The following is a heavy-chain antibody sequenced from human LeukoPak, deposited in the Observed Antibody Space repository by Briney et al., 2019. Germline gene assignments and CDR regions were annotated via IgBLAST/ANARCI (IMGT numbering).Heavy chain of an antibody. CDR2: IYYSGST. D-gene: IGHD3-22*01. J-gene: IGHJ4*02. CDR3: ARDSVGDDSRGLDY. V-gene: IGHV4-61*08. Sequence: PSETLSLTCTVSGGSISSGDYYWSWIRQPPGKGLEWIGYIYYSGSTNYNPSLKSRVTISVDTSKNQFSLKLSSVTAADTAVYYCARDSVGDDSRGLDYWGQGTLVTVSS. CDR1: GGSISSGDYY.